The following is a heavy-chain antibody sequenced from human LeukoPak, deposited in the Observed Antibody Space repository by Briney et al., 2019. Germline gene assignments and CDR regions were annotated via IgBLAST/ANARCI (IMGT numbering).Heavy chain of an antibody. CDR2: INVKNGNT. J-gene: IGHJ4*02. V-gene: IGHV1-18*01. CDR3: VRDPGAATFDY. D-gene: IGHD2-15*01. CDR1: GYTFTRYD. Sequence: ASVKVSCKTSGYTFTRYDITWVRQAPGQGPEWMGGINVKNGNTNYAQKLRGRVTLSRDTSTSTAHMELRSLTSDDTAVYYCVRDPGAATFDYWGQGTLVTVSP.